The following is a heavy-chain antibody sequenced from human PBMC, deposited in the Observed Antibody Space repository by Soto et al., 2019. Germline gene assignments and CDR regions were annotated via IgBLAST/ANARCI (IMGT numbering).Heavy chain of an antibody. CDR2: ISAGDDST. CDR1: GFTFSGFA. Sequence: VDLLESGGGLVQPGGSLRLSCAASGFTFSGFAMTWVRQVPRKGLEWVSSISAGDDSTYYADSVKGRFAISRDHSKHTLYLQMNSLRAADTALYHCAKGSTAYSPAPDYWGQGTLVTVSS. J-gene: IGHJ4*02. D-gene: IGHD2-15*01. V-gene: IGHV3-23*01. CDR3: AKGSTAYSPAPDY.